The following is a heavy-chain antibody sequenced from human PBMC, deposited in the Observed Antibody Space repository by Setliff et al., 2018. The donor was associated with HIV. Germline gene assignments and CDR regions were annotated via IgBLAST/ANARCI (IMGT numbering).Heavy chain of an antibody. D-gene: IGHD3-3*01. CDR1: GGTFSSYA. J-gene: IGHJ5*02. CDR2: IIPILGIA. CDR3: ARGSYYNFWSGYNWFDP. V-gene: IGHV1-69*10. Sequence: GASVKVSCKASGGTFSSYAISWVRQAPGQGLEWMGGIIPILGIANYAQKFQGRVTITTDESTSTAYMELSSLRSEDTAVYYCARGSYYNFWSGYNWFDPWGQGTLVTV.